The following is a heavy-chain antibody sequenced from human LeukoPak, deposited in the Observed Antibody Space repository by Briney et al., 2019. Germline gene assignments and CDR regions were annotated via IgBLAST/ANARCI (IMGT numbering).Heavy chain of an antibody. Sequence: ASVKVSCKASGYTFTSYDINWVRQATGQGLEWMGWMNPNSGNTGYAQKFRGRVTITRNTSISTAYMELSSLRSEDTAVYYCAREGDYDAFDIWGQGTMVTVSS. CDR3: AREGDYDAFDI. J-gene: IGHJ3*02. CDR1: GYTFTSYD. CDR2: MNPNSGNT. V-gene: IGHV1-8*03. D-gene: IGHD4-17*01.